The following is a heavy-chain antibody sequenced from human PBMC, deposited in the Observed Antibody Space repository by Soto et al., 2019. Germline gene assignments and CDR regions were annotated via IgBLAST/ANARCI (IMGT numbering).Heavy chain of an antibody. Sequence: SQTLSLTCAISGDSVSSNSAAWNWIRQSPSRGLEWLGRTYYRSKWYNDYAVSVKSRITINPDTSKNQFSLQLNSVTPEDTAVYYCASVNRAVAGFYYYYGMEVWGQGTTVTVTS. CDR1: GDSVSSNSAA. J-gene: IGHJ6*01. CDR2: TYYRSKWYN. CDR3: ASVNRAVAGFYYYYGMEV. V-gene: IGHV6-1*01. D-gene: IGHD6-19*01.